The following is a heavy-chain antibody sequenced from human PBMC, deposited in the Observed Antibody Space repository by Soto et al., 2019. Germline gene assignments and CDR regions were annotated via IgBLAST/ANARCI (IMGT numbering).Heavy chain of an antibody. CDR3: AREGAASHSYYYGTDV. J-gene: IGHJ6*02. Sequence: LSLTCTVSGGSFSGYFWTWIRQPPGKGLEWLAEINHSGITNYNPSVESRVSMSVDTSKNQFSLRLYSVTAADTAVYYCAREGAASHSYYYGTDVWGQGTTVTVSS. CDR1: GGSFSGYF. CDR2: INHSGIT. D-gene: IGHD3-16*01. V-gene: IGHV4-34*09.